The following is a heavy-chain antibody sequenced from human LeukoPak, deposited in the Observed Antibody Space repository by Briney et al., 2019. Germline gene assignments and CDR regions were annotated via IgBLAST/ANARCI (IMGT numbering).Heavy chain of an antibody. CDR3: ARHVRDCSSTSCPRKYYFDY. D-gene: IGHD2-2*01. CDR1: GGSISSSSYY. J-gene: IGHJ4*02. Sequence: SETLSLTCTVSGGSISSSSYYWGWIRQPPGKGLEWIGEINHSGSTNYNPSLKSRVTISVDTSKNQFSLKLSSVTAADTAVYYCARHVRDCSSTSCPRKYYFDYWGQGTLVTVSS. CDR2: INHSGST. V-gene: IGHV4-39*01.